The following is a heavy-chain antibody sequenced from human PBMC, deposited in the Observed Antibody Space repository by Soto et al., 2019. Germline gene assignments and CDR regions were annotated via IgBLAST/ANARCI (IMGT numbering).Heavy chain of an antibody. CDR1: GADIRSYY. J-gene: IGHJ3*02. Sequence: ECLSLSCAVSGADIRSYYWSWIRQPPGKGLEWIGYIYNSGSSNYNPSLKSRVTMSLDTSKDQFSLKLSSVTAADTAVYYCARPSSETYWGAFDIWGQGTMVTV. CDR3: ARPSSETYWGAFDI. V-gene: IGHV4-59*01. D-gene: IGHD7-27*01. CDR2: IYNSGSS.